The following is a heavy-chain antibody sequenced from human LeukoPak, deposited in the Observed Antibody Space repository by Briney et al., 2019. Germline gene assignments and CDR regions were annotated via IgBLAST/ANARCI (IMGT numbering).Heavy chain of an antibody. V-gene: IGHV4-59*11. Sequence: PSETLSLTCTVSGGSISSHYWSWIRQPPGKGLEWIGYIYYSGSTNYNPSLKSRVTISVDTSKNQFSLKLSSVTAADTAVYYCARVVGGDFWCGYYNRYYYYYMDVWGKGTTVTVSS. CDR2: IYYSGST. D-gene: IGHD3-3*01. CDR1: GGSISSHY. J-gene: IGHJ6*03. CDR3: ARVVGGDFWCGYYNRYYYYYMDV.